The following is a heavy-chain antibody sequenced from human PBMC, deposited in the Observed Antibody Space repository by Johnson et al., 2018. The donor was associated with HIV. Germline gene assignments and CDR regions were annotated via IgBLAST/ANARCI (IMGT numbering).Heavy chain of an antibody. Sequence: VQLVESGGGVVQPAKSLTLSCVGSGLSFSNFGIHWVRQAPGKGPEWVAVIYSGGSTYYADSVKGRFTISRDNSKNTLYLQMNSLRAEDTAVYYCAREYYYESPEAFDIWGQGTMVTVSS. J-gene: IGHJ3*02. CDR3: AREYYYESPEAFDI. V-gene: IGHV3-NL1*01. CDR2: IYSGGST. D-gene: IGHD3-22*01. CDR1: GLSFSNFG.